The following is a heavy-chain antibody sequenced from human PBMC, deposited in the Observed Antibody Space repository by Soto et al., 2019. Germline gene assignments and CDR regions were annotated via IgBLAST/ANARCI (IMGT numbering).Heavy chain of an antibody. CDR3: ARDGVGATTLRGYFDY. V-gene: IGHV3-33*01. CDR1: GFTFSHIG. J-gene: IGHJ4*02. D-gene: IGHD1-26*01. CDR2: IRYDGSNI. Sequence: QVQLVESGGGVVQPGRSLRLSCAASGFTFSHIGMHWVLQAPGKGLDCVAFIRYDGSNIEYADSVKGRFTISSDNSKSRLYLQMDSLRVEDTAVYYCARDGVGATTLRGYFDYWGQGILVTVSS.